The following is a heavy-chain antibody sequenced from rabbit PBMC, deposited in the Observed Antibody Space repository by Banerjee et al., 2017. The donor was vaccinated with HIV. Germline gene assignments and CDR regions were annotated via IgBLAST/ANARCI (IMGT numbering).Heavy chain of an antibody. Sequence: QSLEESGGDLVKPGASLTLTCTASEFSFSSNYYMCWVRQAPGKGLEWIACIYAGSSGSTYYATWAKGRFTISRTSSTTVALQMTSLTAADTATYFCARDLAGVIGWNFDLWGPGTLVTVS. J-gene: IGHJ4*01. CDR2: IYAGSSGST. V-gene: IGHV1S40*01. D-gene: IGHD4-1*01. CDR3: ARDLAGVIGWNFDL. CDR1: EFSFSSNYY.